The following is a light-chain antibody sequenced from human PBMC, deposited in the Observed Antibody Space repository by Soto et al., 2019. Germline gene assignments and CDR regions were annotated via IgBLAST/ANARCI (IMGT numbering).Light chain of an antibody. J-gene: IGKJ1*01. CDR3: QQYNSYS. CDR1: QDISNY. CDR2: HAS. V-gene: IGKV1-16*01. Sequence: DIPMTQSPSSLSASVGDRVTITCQASQDISNYLNWYQQKPGTAPKVLIYHASNLQSGVPSRFSGSGSGTEFTLTISSLQPDDFATYYCQQYNSYSFGQGTKVDIK.